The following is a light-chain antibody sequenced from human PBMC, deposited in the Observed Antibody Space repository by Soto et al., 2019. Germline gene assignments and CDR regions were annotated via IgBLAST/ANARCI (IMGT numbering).Light chain of an antibody. J-gene: IGKJ3*01. CDR1: QSVSSSY. V-gene: IGKV3-20*01. Sequence: EIVLTQSPGTLSLSPGERATLSCRASQSVSSSYLAWYQHKLGQAPRLLIYGATSRATGIPDRFSGSVSGTDFTLTISRLEPEDFAVYYCQQYGRSATFTFGPGTKVDIK. CDR3: QQYGRSATFT. CDR2: GAT.